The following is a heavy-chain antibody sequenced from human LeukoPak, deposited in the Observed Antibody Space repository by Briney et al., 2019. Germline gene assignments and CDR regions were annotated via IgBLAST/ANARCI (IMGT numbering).Heavy chain of an antibody. CDR3: ARSPDYDFLTGYFFDY. J-gene: IGHJ4*02. Sequence: GESLKISCKGSGYSFTSYWIGWVRQMPGKGLGWMGIIYPRDSDTRYSPSFRGQVTISADKSISTAYLQWSSLKASDTAMYYCARSPDYDFLTGYFFDYWGQGTLVTVSS. CDR2: IYPRDSDT. V-gene: IGHV5-51*01. D-gene: IGHD3-9*01. CDR1: GYSFTSYW.